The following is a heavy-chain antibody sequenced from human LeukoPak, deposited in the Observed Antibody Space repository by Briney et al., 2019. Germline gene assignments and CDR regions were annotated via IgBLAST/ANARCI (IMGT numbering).Heavy chain of an antibody. CDR2: INSDGSST. J-gene: IGHJ2*01. Sequence: GGSLRLSCAASGFTFDDYAMHWVRQAPGKGLEWVSGINSDGSSTSYADSVKGRFTISRDNAKNTLYLQMNSLRAEDTAVYYCARGGYCSGGSCPDLWGRGTLVTVSS. V-gene: IGHV3-74*01. CDR1: GFTFDDYA. D-gene: IGHD2-15*01. CDR3: ARGGYCSGGSCPDL.